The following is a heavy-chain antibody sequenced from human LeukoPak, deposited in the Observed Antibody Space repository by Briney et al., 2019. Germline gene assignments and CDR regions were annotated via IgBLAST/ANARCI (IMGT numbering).Heavy chain of an antibody. CDR2: INHSGST. Sequence: SETLSLTCAVYGGSFSGYYWSWIRQPPGKGLEWIGEINHSGSTNYNPSLKSRVTISVDTSKDQFSLKLSSVTAADTAVYYCARGRGLPWFGELLSGYYYGMDVWGQGTTVTVSS. D-gene: IGHD3-10*01. CDR3: ARGRGLPWFGELLSGYYYGMDV. V-gene: IGHV4-34*01. CDR1: GGSFSGYY. J-gene: IGHJ6*02.